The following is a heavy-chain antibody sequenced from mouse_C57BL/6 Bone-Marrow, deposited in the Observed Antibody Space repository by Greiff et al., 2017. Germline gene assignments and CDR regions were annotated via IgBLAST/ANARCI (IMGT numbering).Heavy chain of an antibody. CDR1: GFTFSDYG. J-gene: IGHJ1*03. CDR2: ISSGSSTI. V-gene: IGHV5-17*01. D-gene: IGHD1-1*01. Sequence: EVKLVASGGGLVKPGGSLKLSCAASGFTFSDYGMHWVRQAPEKGLEWVAYISSGSSTIYYADTVKGRFTISRDNAKNTLFLQMTSLRSEDTAMYYCATTVVAYWYFDVWGTGTTVTGPS. CDR3: ATTVVAYWYFDV.